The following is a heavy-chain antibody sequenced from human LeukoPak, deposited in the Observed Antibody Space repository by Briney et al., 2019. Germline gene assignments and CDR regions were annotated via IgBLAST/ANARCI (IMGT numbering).Heavy chain of an antibody. J-gene: IGHJ5*02. CDR3: ARGSGIAAAGTLAP. Sequence: PSETLSLTCAVYGGPFSGYYWSWIRQPPGKGLEWIGEINHSGSTNYNPSLKSRVTISVDTSKNQFSLKLSSVTAADTAVYYCARGSGIAAAGTLAPWGQGTLVTVSS. CDR2: INHSGST. CDR1: GGPFSGYY. D-gene: IGHD6-13*01. V-gene: IGHV4-34*01.